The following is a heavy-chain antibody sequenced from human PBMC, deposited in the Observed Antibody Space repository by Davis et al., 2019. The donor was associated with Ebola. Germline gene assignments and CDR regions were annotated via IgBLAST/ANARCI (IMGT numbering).Heavy chain of an antibody. CDR3: ARAQFPTTSDH. CDR2: INPHNGNT. D-gene: IGHD1-1*01. J-gene: IGHJ4*02. Sequence: ASVPVSRQASGYTFTNHGITWVRQAPGQGLEWMGWINPHNGNTNYAQNVQGRVTMTTDTSTSTAYMEVGSLRSDDTAVYYCARAQFPTTSDHWGQGTLVTVSS. V-gene: IGHV1-18*04. CDR1: GYTFTNHG.